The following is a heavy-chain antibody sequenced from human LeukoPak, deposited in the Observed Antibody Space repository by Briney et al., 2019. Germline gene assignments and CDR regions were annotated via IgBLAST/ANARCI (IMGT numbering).Heavy chain of an antibody. Sequence: GGSLRLSCAVSGFTFSTYWMSWVRQAPGKGLEWVANIKHDGSEKYSVDSAKGRFTISRDNAKNSLYLQMNSLRAEDTAVYYCARDLGITMSHDYWGQGTLVTVSS. D-gene: IGHD3-10*02. V-gene: IGHV3-7*01. CDR1: GFTFSTYW. CDR3: ARDLGITMSHDY. J-gene: IGHJ4*02. CDR2: IKHDGSEK.